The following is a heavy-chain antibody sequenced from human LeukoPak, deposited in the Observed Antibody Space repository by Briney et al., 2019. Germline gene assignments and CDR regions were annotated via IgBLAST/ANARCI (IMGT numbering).Heavy chain of an antibody. V-gene: IGHV1-18*01. CDR1: GYTFTSYG. CDR3: ARDGGYCSGGSCRDYFDY. J-gene: IGHJ4*02. CDR2: ISAYNGNT. Sequence: GASVKVSCKASGYTFTSYGISWVRQAPGQGLEWMGWISAYNGNTNYAQKLQGRVTMTTDTSTSTAYMELSSLRSEDAAVYYCARDGGYCSGGSCRDYFDYWGQGTLVTVSS. D-gene: IGHD2-15*01.